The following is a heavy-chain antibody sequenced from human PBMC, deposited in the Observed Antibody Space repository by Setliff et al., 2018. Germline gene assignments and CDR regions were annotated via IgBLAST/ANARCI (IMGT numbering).Heavy chain of an antibody. CDR1: GFTFSSYE. V-gene: IGHV3-48*03. Sequence: GGSRLSCAASGFTFSSYEMNWVRQAPGKGLEWISYISGSGSTIYYADSVKGRFTISRDNAKNSLSLQMNNLRTEDTAVYYCFGAGTCSYWGQGTLVTVSS. CDR3: FGAGTCSY. CDR2: ISGSGSTI. J-gene: IGHJ4*02. D-gene: IGHD3-10*01.